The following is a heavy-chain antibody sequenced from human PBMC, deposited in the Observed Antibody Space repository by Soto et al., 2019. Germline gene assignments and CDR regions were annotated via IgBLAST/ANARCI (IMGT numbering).Heavy chain of an antibody. CDR3: AHRPPLGNSYFDY. CDR1: GFSLTTHDVG. Sequence: VSGPTLVNPTQTLTLTCTVSGFSLTTHDVGVGWIRQPPGKALEWLALIFWDDEKRYSPSLKNRLTITKDTPKNQVVLTMTNMDPLDTATYYCAHRPPLGNSYFDYWGQGILVTVSS. D-gene: IGHD7-27*01. CDR2: IFWDDEK. V-gene: IGHV2-5*02. J-gene: IGHJ4*02.